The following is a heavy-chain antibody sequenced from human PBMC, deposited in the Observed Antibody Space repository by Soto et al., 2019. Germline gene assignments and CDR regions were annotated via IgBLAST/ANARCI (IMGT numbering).Heavy chain of an antibody. CDR3: ARRYGYYFDY. V-gene: IGHV4-59*08. CDR1: GGSISSYY. J-gene: IGHJ4*02. CDR2: IYYSGST. D-gene: IGHD4-17*01. Sequence: QVQLQESGPGLVKPSETLSLTCTVSGGSISSYYWSWIRQPPGKGLEWIGYIYYSGSTNYNPSLKRRVTISGDTSKNQLSLKLSSVTAADTTVYYCARRYGYYFDYWGQGTLVTVSS.